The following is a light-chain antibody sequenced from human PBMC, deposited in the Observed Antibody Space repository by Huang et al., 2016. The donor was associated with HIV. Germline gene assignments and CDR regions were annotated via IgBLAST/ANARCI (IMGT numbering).Light chain of an antibody. CDR1: RTVSSY. V-gene: IGKV3-11*01. Sequence: EIVLTQSPATLSLSPGERATLSCRASRTVSSYLAWYQQKPGQAPRHLIYDASNRAPGIPARFSGSGSGTDFTLTISSLEPEDSAVYYCQQRSYWPPSTFGQGTRLEIK. CDR2: DAS. J-gene: IGKJ5*01. CDR3: QQRSYWPPST.